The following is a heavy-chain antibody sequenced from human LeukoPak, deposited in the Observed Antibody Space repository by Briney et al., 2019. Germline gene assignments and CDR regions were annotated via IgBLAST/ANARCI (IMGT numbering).Heavy chain of an antibody. CDR3: ARDLKHYDSWSGRQRGDYFDY. Sequence: GGSLRLSCAASGFTFSDYYMSWIRQAPGKGLEWVSYISSSGSTIYYADSVKGRFTISRDNAKNSLYLQMNSLRAEDTAVYYCARDLKHYDSWSGRQRGDYFDYWGQGTLVTVSS. CDR1: GFTFSDYY. V-gene: IGHV3-11*04. J-gene: IGHJ4*02. CDR2: ISSSGSTI. D-gene: IGHD3-3*01.